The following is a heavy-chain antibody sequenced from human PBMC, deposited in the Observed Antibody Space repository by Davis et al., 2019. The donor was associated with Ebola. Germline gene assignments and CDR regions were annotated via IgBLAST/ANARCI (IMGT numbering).Heavy chain of an antibody. V-gene: IGHV4-31*02. CDR3: ARDPSRGYCSSTSCYTPSGFDP. D-gene: IGHD2-2*02. CDR2: IYYSGST. Sequence: LRLSCAASGFTFSDYYMSWIRQAPGKGLEWIGYIYYSGSTYYNPSLKSRVTISVDTSKNQFSLKLSSVTAADTAVYYCARDPSRGYCSSTSCYTPSGFDPWGQGTLVTVSS. J-gene: IGHJ5*02. CDR1: GFTFSDYY.